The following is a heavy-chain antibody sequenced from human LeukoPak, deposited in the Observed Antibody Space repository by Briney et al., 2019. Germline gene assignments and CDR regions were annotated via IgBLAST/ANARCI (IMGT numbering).Heavy chain of an antibody. CDR2: ISNDGSKK. CDR3: ARAGGSTVSHSDY. Sequence: GGSLRLSCAASGFTFSSYGMHWVRQAPGKGLDWVAVISNDGSKKYYADSVKGRFTISRDNAKNSLYLQMNSLRAEDTAVYYCARAGGSTVSHSDYWGQGTLVTVSS. D-gene: IGHD4-17*01. V-gene: IGHV3-30*03. CDR1: GFTFSSYG. J-gene: IGHJ4*02.